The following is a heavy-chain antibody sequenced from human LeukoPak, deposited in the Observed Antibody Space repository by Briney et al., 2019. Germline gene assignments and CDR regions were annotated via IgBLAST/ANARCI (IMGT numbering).Heavy chain of an antibody. V-gene: IGHV3-23*01. CDR1: GFTFSSYE. Sequence: PGGSLRLSCAASGFTFSSYEMNWVRQAPGKGLEWVSAISGSGGSTYYADSVKGRFTISRDNSKNTLYLQMNSLRAEDTAVYYCAKIEATMKVVVTPFDYLGQGTLVTVSS. D-gene: IGHD3-22*01. CDR3: AKIEATMKVVVTPFDY. J-gene: IGHJ4*02. CDR2: ISGSGGST.